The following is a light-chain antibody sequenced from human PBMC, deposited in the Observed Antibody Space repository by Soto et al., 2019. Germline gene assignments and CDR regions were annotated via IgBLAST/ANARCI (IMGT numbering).Light chain of an antibody. CDR2: DVT. J-gene: IGLJ1*01. Sequence: QSALTQPRSVSGSPGQSVTISCTVTSSVVGGYNYVSWYQQHPDKAPKVMIYDVTKRPSGVPDRFSGSKSGNTASLTISGLQAEDEADYYCCSYAGSYIYVFGTGTKVTVL. V-gene: IGLV2-11*01. CDR1: SSVVGGYNY. CDR3: CSYAGSYIYV.